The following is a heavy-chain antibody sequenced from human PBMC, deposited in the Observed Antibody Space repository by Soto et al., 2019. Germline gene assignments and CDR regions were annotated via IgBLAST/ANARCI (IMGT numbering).Heavy chain of an antibody. CDR2: INPNSGGT. CDR3: ARAVGIAVTGLDL. V-gene: IGHV1-2*02. D-gene: IGHD6-19*01. Sequence: QVQLEQSGAEVKKPGASVKVSCKASGFTFTGHYIHWVRQAPGQGLEWMGWINPNSGGTSYAQKFQGRVTMTRDTSITTAYMELSRLSSDDTAVYYCARAVGIAVTGLDLWGPGTVVTVS. J-gene: IGHJ5*02. CDR1: GFTFTGHY.